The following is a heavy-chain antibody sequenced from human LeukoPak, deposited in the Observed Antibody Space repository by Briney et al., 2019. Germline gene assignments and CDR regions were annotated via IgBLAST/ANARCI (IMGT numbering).Heavy chain of an antibody. D-gene: IGHD4-11*01. CDR1: GYTFTAYY. CDR2: INPNSGET. CDR3: ARDRDYSNTERGFDY. Sequence: GASVKVSCKTSGYTFTAYYIHCVRQAPGQGLEWMGWINPNSGETNSAQKFQGRVTMTGDTSISTAYMELRRVTSDDTAVYYCARDRDYSNTERGFDYWGQGTLVTVSS. J-gene: IGHJ4*02. V-gene: IGHV1-2*02.